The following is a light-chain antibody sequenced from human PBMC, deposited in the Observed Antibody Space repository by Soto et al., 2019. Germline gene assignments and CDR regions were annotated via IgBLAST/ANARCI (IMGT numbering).Light chain of an antibody. CDR1: QSISSW. J-gene: IGKJ2*01. V-gene: IGKV1-5*01. CDR3: QQYNSYQYT. CDR2: DAS. Sequence: DIQMTQSPSTLSASVGDRVTSTCRASQSISSWLAWYQQKPGKAPKLLIYDASSLESGVPSRFSGSGSWTVFTLTIRSLQPDDFATYYCQQYNSYQYTFGQGTKLENK.